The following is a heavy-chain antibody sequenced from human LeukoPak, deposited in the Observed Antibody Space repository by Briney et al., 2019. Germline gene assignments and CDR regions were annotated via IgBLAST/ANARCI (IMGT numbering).Heavy chain of an antibody. CDR3: ARDDLQLVRRLGRNTEYYYYYYMDV. D-gene: IGHD6-13*01. J-gene: IGHJ6*03. CDR1: GFTFSSYA. CDR2: ISFDESNK. V-gene: IGHV3-30*04. Sequence: PGGSLRLSCAVSGFTFSSYAMHWVRQAPGKGLEWVAVISFDESNKYYADSVKGRFTISRDNSKNTLYLQMNSLRAEDTAVYYCARDDLQLVRRLGRNTEYYYYYYMDVWGKGTTVTVSS.